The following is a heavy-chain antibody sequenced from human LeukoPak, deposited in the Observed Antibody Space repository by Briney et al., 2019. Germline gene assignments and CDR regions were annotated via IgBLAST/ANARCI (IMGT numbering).Heavy chain of an antibody. V-gene: IGHV4-31*11. CDR2: ISHSGST. Sequence: PSETLSLTCAVSGGSISSGGYYWSWIRQYSGKGLEWIGYISHSGSTYYNPSLKSRVAISVDTSKNQFSLRLSSVTAADTAVYYCARGHWGRIVVVPAARRRGMDVWGQGTTVTVSS. CDR1: GGSISSGGYY. J-gene: IGHJ6*02. D-gene: IGHD2-2*01. CDR3: ARGHWGRIVVVPAARRRGMDV.